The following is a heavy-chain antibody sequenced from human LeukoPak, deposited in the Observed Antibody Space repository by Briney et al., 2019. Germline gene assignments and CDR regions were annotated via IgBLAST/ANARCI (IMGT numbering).Heavy chain of an antibody. V-gene: IGHV3-23*01. CDR2: ISGSGGST. CDR1: GFTLSSYA. Sequence: GGSLRLSCAASGFTLSSYAMSWVRQAPGKGLEWVSAISGSGGSTYYADSVKGRFTISRDNSKNTLYLQMNSLRAEDTAVYYCAKVDLYYYDSSGYPPAFDYWGQGTLVTVSS. D-gene: IGHD3-22*01. J-gene: IGHJ4*02. CDR3: AKVDLYYYDSSGYPPAFDY.